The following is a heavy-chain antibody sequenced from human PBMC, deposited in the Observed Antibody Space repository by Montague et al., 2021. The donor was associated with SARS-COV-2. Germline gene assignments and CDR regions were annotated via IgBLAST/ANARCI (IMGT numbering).Heavy chain of an antibody. CDR2: LSSSGEST. CDR3: AKIDYTSESYWEPDFDY. D-gene: IGHD3-10*01. V-gene: IGHV3-23*01. CDR1: GITLTNYA. Sequence: SLRLSCAASGITLTNYAMFWVRQAPGKGLEWVSALSSSGESTNYADSVKGRFTISRDTSKNTLYLQMNSLRVEDTAVYYCAKIDYTSESYWEPDFDYWGQGTLVTVSS. J-gene: IGHJ4*02.